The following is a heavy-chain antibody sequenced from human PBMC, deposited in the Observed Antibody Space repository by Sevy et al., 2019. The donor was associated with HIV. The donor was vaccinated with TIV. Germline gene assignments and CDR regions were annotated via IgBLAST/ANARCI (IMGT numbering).Heavy chain of an antibody. CDR2: ISYDGIIK. Sequence: GGSLRLSCAASGFTFNTHAMHWVRQAPGKGLERVALISYDGIIKYYADSVKGRLTISRDNSKNTLSLQMNSLRIEDTAVYYCAREGGYTSAWSPGNYWGQGTLVTVSS. CDR3: AREGGYTSAWSPGNY. D-gene: IGHD6-19*01. CDR1: GFTFNTHA. V-gene: IGHV3-30*04. J-gene: IGHJ4*02.